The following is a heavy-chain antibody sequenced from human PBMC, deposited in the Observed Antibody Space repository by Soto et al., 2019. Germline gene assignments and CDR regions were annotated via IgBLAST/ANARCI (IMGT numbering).Heavy chain of an antibody. D-gene: IGHD3-22*01. CDR1: GGTFSSYA. J-gene: IGHJ6*02. Sequence: QVQLVQSGAEVKKPGSSVKVSCKASGGTFSSYAISWVRQAPGQGLEWMGGIIPIFGTANYAQKFQGRVTINADKSTSTAYMELSSLRSEDTAVYYCARGLYYYDSSGYYVGDYYYYGMDVWGQGTTVTVSS. CDR2: IIPIFGTA. V-gene: IGHV1-69*06. CDR3: ARGLYYYDSSGYYVGDYYYYGMDV.